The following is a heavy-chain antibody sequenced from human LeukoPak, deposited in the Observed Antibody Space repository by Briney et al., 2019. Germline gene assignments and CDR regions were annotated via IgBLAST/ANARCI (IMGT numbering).Heavy chain of an antibody. J-gene: IGHJ5*02. CDR2: ISSSSSYI. CDR1: GFTFSSYS. CDR3: ARDRASGIAVAGTFWFDP. D-gene: IGHD6-19*01. V-gene: IGHV3-21*01. Sequence: GGSLRLSCAASGFTFSSYSMNWVRQAPGRGLEWVSSISSSSSYIYYADSVKGRFTISRDNAKNSLYLQMNSLRAEDTAVYYCARDRASGIAVAGTFWFDPWGQGTRVTVSS.